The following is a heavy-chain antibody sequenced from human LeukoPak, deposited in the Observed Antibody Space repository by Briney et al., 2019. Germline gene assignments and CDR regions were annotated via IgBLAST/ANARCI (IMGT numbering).Heavy chain of an antibody. Sequence: ASVKVSCKTSGYTFTGYDINWVRQAAGQGFEWMGWMHPNSGDTGYAHNLQGRVTITRDSSTATVFMELSSLRSEDTAMYYCARGRLNGNVDFWGQGTLVTVSS. J-gene: IGHJ4*02. CDR3: ARGRLNGNVDF. D-gene: IGHD1-20*01. CDR1: GYTFTGYD. V-gene: IGHV1-8*01. CDR2: MHPNSGDT.